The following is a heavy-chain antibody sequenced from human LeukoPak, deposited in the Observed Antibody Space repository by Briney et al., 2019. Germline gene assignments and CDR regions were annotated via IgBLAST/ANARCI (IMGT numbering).Heavy chain of an antibody. V-gene: IGHV3-53*01. Sequence: PGGSLRLXCAASGFTVSSNYMSWVRQAPGKGLEWVSVIYSGRSTYYADSVKGRFTISRDNSKNTLYLQMNSLRAEDTAVYYCARVYTTMGLDYWGQGTLVTVSS. CDR1: GFTVSSNY. J-gene: IGHJ4*02. CDR3: ARVYTTMGLDY. D-gene: IGHD5-18*01. CDR2: IYSGRST.